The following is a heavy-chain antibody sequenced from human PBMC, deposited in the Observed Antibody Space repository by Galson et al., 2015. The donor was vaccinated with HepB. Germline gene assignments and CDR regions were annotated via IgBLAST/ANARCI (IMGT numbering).Heavy chain of an antibody. CDR3: AKGAFYYDPSGYLLFDY. Sequence: LRLSCAASGFTFSSYDMHWVRQAPGKGLEWVALTSYDGNNKYYADSVKGRFTISRDNSKNTLYLQMNSLRPEDTAMYYCAKGAFYYDPSGYLLFDYWGQGTLVTVSS. CDR1: GFTFSSYD. CDR2: TSYDGNNK. V-gene: IGHV3-30*18. D-gene: IGHD3-22*01. J-gene: IGHJ4*02.